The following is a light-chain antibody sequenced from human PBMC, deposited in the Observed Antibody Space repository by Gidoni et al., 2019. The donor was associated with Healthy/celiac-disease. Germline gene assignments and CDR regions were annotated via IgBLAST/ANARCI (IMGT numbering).Light chain of an antibody. V-gene: IGKV3-20*01. CDR1: QSVSSCY. CDR2: GAS. J-gene: IGKJ1*01. Sequence: EIVLTQPPGTLSLSPGERATLSCRARQSVSSCYLAWYQQKPGQAPRLLIYGASSRATGIPDRFSGSGSGTDFTLTISRLEPEDFAVYYCQQYGSSRTFGQGTKVEIK. CDR3: QQYGSSRT.